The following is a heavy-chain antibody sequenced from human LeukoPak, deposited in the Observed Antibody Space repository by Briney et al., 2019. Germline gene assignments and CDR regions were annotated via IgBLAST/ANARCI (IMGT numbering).Heavy chain of an antibody. Sequence: ASVKVSCKASGYTFTGYYMHWVRQAPGQGLEWMGWINPNSGGTNYAQKFQGRVTMTRDTSTSTVYMELSSPRSEDTAVYYCARVRDVVATILGYYFDYWGQGTLVTVSS. J-gene: IGHJ4*02. CDR3: ARVRDVVATILGYYFDY. V-gene: IGHV1-2*02. CDR1: GYTFTGYY. D-gene: IGHD5-12*01. CDR2: INPNSGGT.